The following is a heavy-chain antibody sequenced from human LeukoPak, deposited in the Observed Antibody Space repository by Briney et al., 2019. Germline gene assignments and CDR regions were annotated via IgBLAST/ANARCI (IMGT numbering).Heavy chain of an antibody. Sequence: GGSLRLSCAASGFTFSSYAMSWVRQAPGKGLEWVSAISGSGGSTDYGDSVKGRFTISRYNSKNTLYLQMNSMRAEDTAVYYCAKEDGDHPPVDYMDVWGKGTTVTVSS. J-gene: IGHJ6*03. V-gene: IGHV3-23*01. CDR2: ISGSGGST. CDR1: GFTFSSYA. D-gene: IGHD4-17*01. CDR3: AKEDGDHPPVDYMDV.